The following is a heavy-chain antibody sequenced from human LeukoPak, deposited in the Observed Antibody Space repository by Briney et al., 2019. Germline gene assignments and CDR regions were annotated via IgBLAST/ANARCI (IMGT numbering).Heavy chain of an antibody. J-gene: IGHJ3*02. CDR1: GSSISSYY. D-gene: IGHD2-15*01. CDR2: IYYSGST. V-gene: IGHV4-59*08. Sequence: SETLSLTCTVSGSSISSYYWSWIRQPLGKGLEWIGYIYYSGSTNYNPSLKSRVTISVDTSKNQFSLKLSSVTAADTAVYYCARGPLLGDAFDIWGQGTMVTVSS. CDR3: ARGPLLGDAFDI.